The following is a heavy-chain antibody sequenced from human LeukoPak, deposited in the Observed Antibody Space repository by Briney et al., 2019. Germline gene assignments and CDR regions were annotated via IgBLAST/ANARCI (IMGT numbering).Heavy chain of an antibody. CDR3: ARDPGGGYCSGTSCYTDYYYYMDV. CDR1: GYTFTSYG. V-gene: IGHV1-18*01. Sequence: ASVKVSCKASGYTFTSYGISWVRQAPGQGLEWMGWISAYNGNTNYAQKLQGRVTMTTDTSTSTAYMELRSLRSDDTAVYYCARDPGGGYCSGTSCYTDYYYYMDVWGKGTTVTVSS. J-gene: IGHJ6*03. D-gene: IGHD2-2*02. CDR2: ISAYNGNT.